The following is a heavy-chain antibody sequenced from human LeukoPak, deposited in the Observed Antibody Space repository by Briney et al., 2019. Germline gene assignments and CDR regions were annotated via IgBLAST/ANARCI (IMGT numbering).Heavy chain of an antibody. CDR2: IYTSGST. CDR3: ARQPVRSYYYYMDV. J-gene: IGHJ6*03. Sequence: SETLSLTCTVSGGSISSYYWSWIRQPPGKGLEWIGYIYTSGSTNYNPSLKSRVTISVDTSKNQFSLKLSSVTAADTAVNYCARQPVRSYYYYMDVWGKGTTVTVSS. CDR1: GGSISSYY. V-gene: IGHV4-4*09. D-gene: IGHD1-14*01.